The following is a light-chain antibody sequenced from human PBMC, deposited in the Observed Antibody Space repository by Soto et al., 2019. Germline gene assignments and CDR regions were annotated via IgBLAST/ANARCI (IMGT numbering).Light chain of an antibody. CDR2: GAS. CDR1: QSVSSN. J-gene: IGKJ2*01. Sequence: EIVMTQSPATLSVSPGERATLSCRASQSVSSNLAWYQQKPGQAPRLLIYGASTRATGIPARFNGSGSGTEFTLTISSLQSEDFAVYYCQQYNNWRYTFGQGTKLEIK. V-gene: IGKV3-15*01. CDR3: QQYNNWRYT.